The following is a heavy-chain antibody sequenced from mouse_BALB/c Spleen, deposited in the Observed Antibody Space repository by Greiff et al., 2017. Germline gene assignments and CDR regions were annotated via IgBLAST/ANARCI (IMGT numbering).Heavy chain of an antibody. V-gene: IGHV4-1*02. CDR1: GFDFSRYW. D-gene: IGHD1-2*01. CDR2: INPDSSTI. Sequence: EVKLMESGGGLVQPGGSLKLSCAASGFDFSRYWMSWVRQAPGKGLEWIGEINPDSSTINYTPSLKDKFIISRDNAKNTLYLQMSKVRSEDTALYYCARERTVYGYLYAMDYWGQGTSVTVSS. J-gene: IGHJ4*01. CDR3: ARERTVYGYLYAMDY.